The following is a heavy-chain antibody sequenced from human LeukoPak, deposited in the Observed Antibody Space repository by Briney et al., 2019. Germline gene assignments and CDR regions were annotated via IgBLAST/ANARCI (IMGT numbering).Heavy chain of an antibody. CDR2: IYYSGTT. CDR1: GGSISSSLYY. Sequence: SETLSLTCTVSGGSISSSLYYWGWIRQPPGKGLEWIGSIYYSGTTYYNPSHKSRVTISVDTSKNQFSLKLRSVTAADTAVYYCARLDRPYSGSYGTGVWHYYMVVWGNGTTVTVSS. D-gene: IGHD1-26*01. J-gene: IGHJ6*03. CDR3: ARLDRPYSGSYGTGVWHYYMVV. V-gene: IGHV4-39*01.